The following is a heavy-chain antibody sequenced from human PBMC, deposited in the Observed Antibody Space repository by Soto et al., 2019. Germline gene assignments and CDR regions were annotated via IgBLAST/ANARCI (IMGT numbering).Heavy chain of an antibody. CDR3: ARGIVVVPAAMQYYYYGMDV. CDR1: GFTFSSYG. CDR2: IWYDGSNK. D-gene: IGHD2-2*01. J-gene: IGHJ6*02. Sequence: GGSLRLSCAASGFTFSSYGMHWVRQAPGKGLEWVAVIWYDGSNKYYADSVKGRFTISRDNSKNTLYLQMNSLRAEDTAVYYCARGIVVVPAAMQYYYYGMDVWGQGTTVTVSS. V-gene: IGHV3-33*01.